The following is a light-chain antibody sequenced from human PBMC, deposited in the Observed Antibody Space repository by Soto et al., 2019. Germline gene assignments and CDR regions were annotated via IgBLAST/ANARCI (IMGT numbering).Light chain of an antibody. CDR1: QSISSW. J-gene: IGKJ5*01. CDR3: QQRSNWPPT. V-gene: IGKV1-5*01. CDR2: DAS. Sequence: DIQMTQSPSTLSASVGDRVTITCRASQSISSWLAWYQQKPGKAPKLLIYDASSLESGVPSRFSGSGSATEFTLTISSLEPEDFAVYYCQQRSNWPPTFGQGTRLEI.